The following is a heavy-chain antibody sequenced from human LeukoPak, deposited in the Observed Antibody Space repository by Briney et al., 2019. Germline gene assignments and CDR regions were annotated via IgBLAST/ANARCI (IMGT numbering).Heavy chain of an antibody. CDR2: INQIGGEK. CDR3: VRGDSRDY. Sequence: GGSLRLSCAASGFTFSSYWMSWVRQAPGKGLEWVAHINQIGGEKYYVDSVKGRFTISRDSAKNSLYLQMDSLRVADTAVYYCVRGDSRDYWGQGTLITVSS. CDR1: GFTFSSYW. D-gene: IGHD3-22*01. J-gene: IGHJ4*02. V-gene: IGHV3-7*04.